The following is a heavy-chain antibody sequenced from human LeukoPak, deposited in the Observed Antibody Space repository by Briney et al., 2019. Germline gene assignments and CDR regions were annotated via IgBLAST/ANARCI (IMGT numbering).Heavy chain of an antibody. Sequence: GGSLRLSCAASGFTFSSYGMHWVRQAPGKGLEWVAVISYDGSNKYYADSVKGRFTISRDNAKNSLYLQMNSLRAEDTAVYYCARAHAWAGTDYWGQGTLVTVSS. D-gene: IGHD6-19*01. CDR2: ISYDGSNK. CDR1: GFTFSSYG. J-gene: IGHJ4*02. V-gene: IGHV3-30*12. CDR3: ARAHAWAGTDY.